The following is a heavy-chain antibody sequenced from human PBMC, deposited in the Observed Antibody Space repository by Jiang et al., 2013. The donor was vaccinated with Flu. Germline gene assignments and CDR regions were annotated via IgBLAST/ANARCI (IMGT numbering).Heavy chain of an antibody. CDR2: TYYRSKWYN. CDR3: ARDRWGELLTVGGYYYYYGMDV. D-gene: IGHD1-26*01. V-gene: IGHV6-1*01. Sequence: QTLSLTCAISGDSVSSNSAAWNWIRQSPSRGLEWLGRTYYRSKWYNDYAVSVKSRITINPDTSKNQFSLQLNSVTPEDTAVYYCARDRWGELLTVGGYYYYYGMDVWGQGTTVTVSS. CDR1: GDSVSSNSAA. J-gene: IGHJ6*02.